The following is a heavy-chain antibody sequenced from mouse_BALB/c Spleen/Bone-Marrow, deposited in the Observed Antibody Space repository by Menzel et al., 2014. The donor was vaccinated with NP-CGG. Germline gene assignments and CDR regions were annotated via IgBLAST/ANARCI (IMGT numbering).Heavy chain of an antibody. Sequence: QVQLQQSGPELVKPGASVKTSCKASGYAFSSSWMNWVKQRPGQGLEWIGRIYPGDGDTNYNGKFKGKATLTADKSSSTAYMQLSSLTSVDSAVYFCARQLGLYAMDYWGQGTSVTVSS. CDR1: GYAFSSSW. CDR2: IYPGDGDT. CDR3: ARQLGLYAMDY. D-gene: IGHD3-1*01. V-gene: IGHV1-82*01. J-gene: IGHJ4*01.